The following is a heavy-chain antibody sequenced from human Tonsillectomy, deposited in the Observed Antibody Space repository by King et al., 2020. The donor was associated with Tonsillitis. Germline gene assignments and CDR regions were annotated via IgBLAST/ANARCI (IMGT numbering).Heavy chain of an antibody. V-gene: IGHV3-30*18. Sequence: VQLVESGGGVVQPGRSLRLSCAASGFTFSSYGMHWVRQAPGKGLEWVAVIPYDGRNKYYADSVKGRFTISRDNSKNTLYLQMNSLRAEDTAVYYCAKDWGLVVVPAGGMDVWDQGTTVTVSS. J-gene: IGHJ6*02. CDR1: GFTFSSYG. D-gene: IGHD2-2*01. CDR3: AKDWGLVVVPAGGMDV. CDR2: IPYDGRNK.